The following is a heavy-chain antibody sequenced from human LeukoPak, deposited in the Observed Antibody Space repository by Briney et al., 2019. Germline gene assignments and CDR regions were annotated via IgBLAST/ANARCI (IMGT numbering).Heavy chain of an antibody. D-gene: IGHD5-18*01. J-gene: IGHJ4*02. CDR3: ARDNSQKYTPMVPFDY. CDR2: MSSSGSTI. CDR1: GFTFSSYE. Sequence: PGGSLRLSCAASGFTFSSYELNWVRQAPGRGLEWVTYMSSSGSTIYYADSVKGRFTISRDNAKNSLYLQMNRLRAEDTAVYYCARDNSQKYTPMVPFDYWSQGTLVTVSS. V-gene: IGHV3-48*03.